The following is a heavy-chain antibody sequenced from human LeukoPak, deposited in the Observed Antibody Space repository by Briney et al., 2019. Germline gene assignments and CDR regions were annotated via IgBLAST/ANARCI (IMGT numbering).Heavy chain of an antibody. CDR2: IIHIFGTS. D-gene: IGHD2-15*01. CDR3: GRKAGDCGGGSCYSIDY. V-gene: IGHV1-69*05. J-gene: IGHJ4*02. CDR1: GGSFSSEA. Sequence: SVKVSCKASGGSFSSEAISWVRQAPGQGLEWMGGIIHIFGTSNYAQEFQGRVTITTDESTSTAYMEVSSLRSEDTAVYYCGRKAGDCGGGSCYSIDYWGQGTLVTVSS.